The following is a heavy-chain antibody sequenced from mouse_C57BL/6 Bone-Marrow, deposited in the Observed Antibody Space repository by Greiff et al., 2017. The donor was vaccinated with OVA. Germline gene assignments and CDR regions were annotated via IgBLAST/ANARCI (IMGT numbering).Heavy chain of an antibody. V-gene: IGHV5-9*01. J-gene: IGHJ4*01. CDR2: ISGGGGNT. D-gene: IGHD2-4*01. CDR1: GFTFSSYT. CDR3: ARGDYDGYYYAMDY. Sequence: EVKLVESGGGLVKPGGSLKLSCAASGFTFSSYTMSWVRQTPEKRLEWVATISGGGGNTYYPDSVKGRFTISSDNAKNTLYLQMSSLRSEDTALDYCARGDYDGYYYAMDYWGQGTSVTVSS.